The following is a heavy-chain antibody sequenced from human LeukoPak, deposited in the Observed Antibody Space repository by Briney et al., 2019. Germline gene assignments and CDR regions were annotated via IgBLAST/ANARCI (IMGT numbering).Heavy chain of an antibody. CDR2: ISYDGNYI. D-gene: IGHD3-10*01. Sequence: GRSLRLSCAASGFTFSSYSMHWVRQAPGKGLEWLAVISYDGNYIYYADSVKGRFTISRDNSKNTLYLQMNSLRAADAAVCYCARDSTYYYASGSSGPHYFDSWGQGTLVTVSS. CDR1: GFTFSSYS. J-gene: IGHJ4*02. CDR3: ARDSTYYYASGSSGPHYFDS. V-gene: IGHV3-30*01.